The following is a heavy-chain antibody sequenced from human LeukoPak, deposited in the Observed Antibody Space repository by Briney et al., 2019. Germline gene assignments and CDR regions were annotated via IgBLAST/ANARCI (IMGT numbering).Heavy chain of an antibody. V-gene: IGHV1-69*13. Sequence: TSVKVSCKASGGTFSSYAISWVRQAPGQGLEWMGGIIPIFGTANYAQKFQGRVTITADESTITAHMELSSLRSEHTAVYYCARVRDSSGYKNDLYYYYYMDVWGKGPRSPSP. CDR1: GGTFSSYA. D-gene: IGHD3-22*01. CDR3: ARVRDSSGYKNDLYYYYYMDV. J-gene: IGHJ6*03. CDR2: IIPIFGTA.